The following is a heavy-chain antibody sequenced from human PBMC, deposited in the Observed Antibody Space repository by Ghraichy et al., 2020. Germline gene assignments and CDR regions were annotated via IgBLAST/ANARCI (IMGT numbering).Heavy chain of an antibody. Sequence: ASVKVSCKASGFTFNTYDISWVRQAPGQGLEWLGWISAYNGNTNYIQKLQGRVTMTTDTSARPAYMELRSLGSDDTAVYYCATGNYDILTGYSYYFDYWGQGTLVTVSS. V-gene: IGHV1-18*04. CDR2: ISAYNGNT. CDR1: GFTFNTYD. D-gene: IGHD3-9*01. J-gene: IGHJ4*02. CDR3: ATGNYDILTGYSYYFDY.